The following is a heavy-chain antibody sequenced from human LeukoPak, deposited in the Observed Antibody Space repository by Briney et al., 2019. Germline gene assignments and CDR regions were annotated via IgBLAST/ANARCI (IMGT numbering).Heavy chain of an antibody. V-gene: IGHV5-51*01. D-gene: IGHD6-19*01. J-gene: IGHJ4*02. CDR3: ARRKAVARISYFDS. CDR2: IYPGNSDT. CDR1: GDRFTPYW. Sequence: GESLKISCEGSGDRFTPYWITWVRQKPGKGLEWMGIIYPGNSDTKYSPSFQGQITISADKSINTAYLQWSSLEASDAAMYYCARRKAVARISYFDSWGQGTQVTVSS.